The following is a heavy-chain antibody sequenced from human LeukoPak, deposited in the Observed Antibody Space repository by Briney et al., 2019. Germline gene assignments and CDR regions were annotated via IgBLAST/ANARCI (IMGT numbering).Heavy chain of an antibody. Sequence: PSETLSLTCTVSGGSISSYYWSWIRQPPGKGLEWIGYIYYSGSTNYNPSLKSRVTISVDTSKNQFSLKLSSVTAADTAVYYCARAPRVAGRKGFWYFDLWGRGTLVTVSS. D-gene: IGHD6-19*01. J-gene: IGHJ2*01. CDR1: GGSISSYY. CDR3: ARAPRVAGRKGFWYFDL. CDR2: IYYSGST. V-gene: IGHV4-59*01.